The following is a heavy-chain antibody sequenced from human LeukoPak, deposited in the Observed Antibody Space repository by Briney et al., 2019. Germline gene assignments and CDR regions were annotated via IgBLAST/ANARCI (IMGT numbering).Heavy chain of an antibody. J-gene: IGHJ4*02. V-gene: IGHV3-23*01. D-gene: IGHD5-24*01. Sequence: PGRSLRLSCASSGCTYSSYAMSWVRRAPGKGLEWVSAISGSGGSTYYADFVKGQFTISRDKSKSTLHLQMDSMRVEDTAVYYCAKDLKEGWLQVSFDYWGQGTLVTVSS. CDR3: AKDLKEGWLQVSFDY. CDR1: GCTYSSYA. CDR2: ISGSGGST.